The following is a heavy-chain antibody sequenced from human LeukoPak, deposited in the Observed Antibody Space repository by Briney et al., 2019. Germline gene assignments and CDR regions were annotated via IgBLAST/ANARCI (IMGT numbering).Heavy chain of an antibody. J-gene: IGHJ4*02. CDR1: GFTFSSYA. Sequence: PGGSLRLSFAASGFTFSSYAMSWVRQAPGNGLALVSAISGSGGSTYYADSVKGRFTISRDNSKNTLYLQMNSLRAEDTAVYYCAKDMSYSSGWYPFDYWGQGTLVTVSS. D-gene: IGHD6-19*01. CDR3: AKDMSYSSGWYPFDY. V-gene: IGHV3-23*01. CDR2: ISGSGGST.